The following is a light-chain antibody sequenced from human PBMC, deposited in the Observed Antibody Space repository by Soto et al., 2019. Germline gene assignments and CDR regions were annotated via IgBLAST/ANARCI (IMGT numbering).Light chain of an antibody. J-gene: IGKJ2*01. CDR3: QQYNDFQYT. V-gene: IGKV1-5*03. CDR1: QIIGSW. Sequence: DIQMTQSPSTLSASVGDGVTITCRASQIIGSWLAWYQQKPGKAPKLLIYKATNLQSGVPSRFSGSGSGTDFSLTISSLQLEDSATYFCQQYNDFQYTFGPGTKLEI. CDR2: KAT.